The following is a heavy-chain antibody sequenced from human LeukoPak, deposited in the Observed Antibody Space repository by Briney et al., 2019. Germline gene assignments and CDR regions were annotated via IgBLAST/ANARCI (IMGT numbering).Heavy chain of an antibody. CDR1: GFILSDSA. D-gene: IGHD2/OR15-2a*01. J-gene: IGHJ4*02. V-gene: IGHV3-30*18. CDR2: ISYDGRRL. Sequence: GGSLRLSCAASGFILSDSAMHWVRQAPGKGLEWVAFISYDGRRLYYGDSVKGRFTISRDTSKNALYLQMDSLRAEDTAVYYCTKDRTDTWSFDYWGQGTLVTVSS. CDR3: TKDRTDTWSFDY.